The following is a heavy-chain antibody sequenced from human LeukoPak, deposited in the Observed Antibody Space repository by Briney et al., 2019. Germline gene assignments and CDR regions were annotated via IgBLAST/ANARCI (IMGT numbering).Heavy chain of an antibody. J-gene: IGHJ5*02. Sequence: SETLSLTCTVPGGSISNYYWSWIRQPPGKGLEWIGYIYYSGSTNYNPSLKSRVTISVDTSKNQFSLKLSSVTAADTAVYYCARDRSGGYYDYVWGSYPNWFDPWGQGTLVTVSS. D-gene: IGHD3-16*02. CDR3: ARDRSGGYYDYVWGSYPNWFDP. CDR2: IYYSGST. CDR1: GGSISNYY. V-gene: IGHV4-59*01.